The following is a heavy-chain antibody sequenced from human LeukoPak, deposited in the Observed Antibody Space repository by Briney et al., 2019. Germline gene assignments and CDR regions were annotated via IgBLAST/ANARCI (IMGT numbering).Heavy chain of an antibody. CDR2: ISYDGSNK. D-gene: IGHD3-10*01. Sequence: QPGRSLRLSCAASGFTFSSYGMHWVRQAPGKGLEWVAVISYDGSNKYYGDPVKGRFTISRDNSKNTLFLQMNSLRAEDTAVYYCAKDEGFSGSGQFDPWGQGTLVTVSS. CDR1: GFTFSSYG. V-gene: IGHV3-30*18. J-gene: IGHJ5*02. CDR3: AKDEGFSGSGQFDP.